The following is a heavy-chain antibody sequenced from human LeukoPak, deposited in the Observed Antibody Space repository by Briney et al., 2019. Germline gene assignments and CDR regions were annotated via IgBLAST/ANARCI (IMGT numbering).Heavy chain of an antibody. V-gene: IGHV1-8*01. CDR2: MNPNSGNT. CDR3: VRCFYYYGMDV. CDR1: GYTLTSYD. Sequence: ASVKVSCKASGYTLTSYDINWVRQATGQGLEWMGWMNPNSGNTGYAQKFQGRVTMTRNTSITTAYMELSSLRSEDTAVYYCVRCFYYYGMDVWGQGTTVTVSS. J-gene: IGHJ6*02.